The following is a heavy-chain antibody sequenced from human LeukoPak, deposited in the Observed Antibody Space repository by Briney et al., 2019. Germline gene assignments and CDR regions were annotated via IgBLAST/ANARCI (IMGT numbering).Heavy chain of an antibody. J-gene: IGHJ6*02. D-gene: IGHD6-6*01. Sequence: ASVKVSCKASEYTFTGYYMHWVRQAPGQGLEWMGWINPNSGGTNYAQKFQGRVTMTRDTSISTAYMELSRLRSEDTAVYYCARETIEYSSSSPPDYYYGMDVWGQGTTVTVSS. CDR1: EYTFTGYY. CDR3: ARETIEYSSSSPPDYYYGMDV. V-gene: IGHV1-2*02. CDR2: INPNSGGT.